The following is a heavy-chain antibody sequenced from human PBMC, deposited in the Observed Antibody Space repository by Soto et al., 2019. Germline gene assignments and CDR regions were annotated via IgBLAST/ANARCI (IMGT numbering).Heavy chain of an antibody. V-gene: IGHV3-23*01. J-gene: IGHJ6*02. CDR3: XXXXXXXXXXYGMDV. CDR2: IGGSGGNT. Sequence: EVRLLESGEGLVQPGGSLKLSCAASGFTFSSYAMSWVRQAPGKGLEWVSSIGGSGGNTYYADSVKGRFTISRDNSKXXXXXXXXXXXXXXXXXXXXXXXXXXXXXXYGMDVWGHGTTVTVSS. CDR1: GFTFSSYA.